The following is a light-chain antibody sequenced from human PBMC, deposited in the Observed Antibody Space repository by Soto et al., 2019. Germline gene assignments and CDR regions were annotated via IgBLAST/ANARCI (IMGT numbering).Light chain of an antibody. V-gene: IGLV1-51*01. Sequence: QSVLTQPPSVSAAPGQKVTLSCSGSSSNIGSAYVSWYQQLPGTAPKLLIYDNDNRPSGIPYRFSGSKSGTSATLGITGLQTGDEADYYCGTWDSRLSAVVFGGGTKVTVL. J-gene: IGLJ2*01. CDR1: SSNIGSAY. CDR3: GTWDSRLSAVV. CDR2: DND.